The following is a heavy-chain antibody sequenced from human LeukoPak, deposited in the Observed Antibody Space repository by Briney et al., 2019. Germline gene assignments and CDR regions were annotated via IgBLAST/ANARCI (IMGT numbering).Heavy chain of an antibody. CDR2: IKNDGSEK. CDR1: GFPFSTYW. Sequence: GGSLRLSCAASGFPFSTYWITWVRQAPGKGLEWVANIKNDGSEKYYVDSVKGRFAISRDNAENSLFLQMNSLRVEDTAIYYCTRDSGLTGYDLLDYWGQGTLVTVSS. CDR3: TRDSGLTGYDLLDY. J-gene: IGHJ4*02. V-gene: IGHV3-7*01. D-gene: IGHD5-12*01.